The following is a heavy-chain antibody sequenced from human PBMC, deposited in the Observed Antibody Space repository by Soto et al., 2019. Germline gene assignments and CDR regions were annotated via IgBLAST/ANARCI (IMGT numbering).Heavy chain of an antibody. Sequence: QVQLVQSGAEVKKPGASVKVSCKASGYTFTSYAMHWVRQAPGQRLEWMGWINAGNGNTKYSQKLQGRVTITRDTSASTAYMELRSLRSEDTAVYYCARGYCSGGSCYPRGFDYWGQGTLVTVSS. J-gene: IGHJ4*02. CDR3: ARGYCSGGSCYPRGFDY. V-gene: IGHV1-3*01. D-gene: IGHD2-15*01. CDR1: GYTFTSYA. CDR2: INAGNGNT.